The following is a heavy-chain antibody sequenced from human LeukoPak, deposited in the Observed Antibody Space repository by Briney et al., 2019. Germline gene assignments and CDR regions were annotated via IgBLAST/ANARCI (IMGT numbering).Heavy chain of an antibody. D-gene: IGHD2-2*01. J-gene: IGHJ5*02. CDR2: INPNSGGT. Sequence: GASVKVSCKASGYTFTGYYMHWVRQAPGQGLEGMGWINPNSGGTNYAQKFQGRVTMTRDTSISTAYMELSRLRSDDTAVYYCARGVYLHQLLMGGWFDPWGQGTLVTVSS. V-gene: IGHV1-2*02. CDR3: ARGVYLHQLLMGGWFDP. CDR1: GYTFTGYY.